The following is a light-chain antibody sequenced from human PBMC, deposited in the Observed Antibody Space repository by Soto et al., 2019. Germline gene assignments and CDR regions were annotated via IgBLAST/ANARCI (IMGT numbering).Light chain of an antibody. V-gene: IGKV3-20*01. CDR2: GAA. Sequence: EILLTQSPGTLSLSPGERATLSCRASQTISSDYLAWYQQKPGQAPRLLIFGAATRAADIPDRFSGSGSGTDFTLTISRLEPEDFAVNYCQRYGSSPTFGQGTKVDIK. J-gene: IGKJ1*01. CDR3: QRYGSSPT. CDR1: QTISSDY.